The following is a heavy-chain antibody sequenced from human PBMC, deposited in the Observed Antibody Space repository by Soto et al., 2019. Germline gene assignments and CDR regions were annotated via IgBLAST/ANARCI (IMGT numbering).Heavy chain of an antibody. CDR1: GFTFNSFA. V-gene: IGHV3-23*01. D-gene: IGHD2-15*01. J-gene: IGHJ4*02. CDR2: ITGGGGRT. Sequence: GGSLSLSCAASGFTFNSFAMTWVRQAPGKGLEWVSLITGGGGRTYYADSVKGRFTASRDNSKNTVYLQMNSLRAEDTAIYYCAKDSRKNNWTPDFWGQGTLVTVSS. CDR3: AKDSRKNNWTPDF.